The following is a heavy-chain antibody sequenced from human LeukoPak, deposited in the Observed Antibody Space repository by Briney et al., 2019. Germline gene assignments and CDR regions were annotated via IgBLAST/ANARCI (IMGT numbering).Heavy chain of an antibody. V-gene: IGHV3-53*05. D-gene: IGHD3-22*01. CDR2: IYSGGST. Sequence: YPGGSLRLSCAASGFTVSSNYMSWVRQAPGKGLEWVSVIYSGGSTYYADSVEGRFTISRDNSKNTLYLQMNSLRAEDTAVYYCARYMIVVAHDAFDIWGQGTMVTVSS. J-gene: IGHJ3*02. CDR3: ARYMIVVAHDAFDI. CDR1: GFTVSSNY.